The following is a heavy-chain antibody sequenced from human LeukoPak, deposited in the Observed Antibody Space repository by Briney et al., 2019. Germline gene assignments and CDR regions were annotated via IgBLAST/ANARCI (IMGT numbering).Heavy chain of an antibody. D-gene: IGHD6-19*01. CDR2: IYYSGST. CDR1: GGSISNYY. Sequence: SETLSLTCTVSGGSISNYYWNWIRQPPGKGLEWIGYIYYSGSTNYNPSLKSRVTISVDTSKSQFSLNLSSVTAADTAVYYCARTAVAPYNWFDPWGQGTLVTVSS. CDR3: ARTAVAPYNWFDP. V-gene: IGHV4-59*01. J-gene: IGHJ5*02.